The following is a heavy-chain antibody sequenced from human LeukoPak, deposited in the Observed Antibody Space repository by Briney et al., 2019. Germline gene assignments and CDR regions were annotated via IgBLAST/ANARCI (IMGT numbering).Heavy chain of an antibody. CDR2: MNPNSGNT. J-gene: IGHJ4*02. CDR3: ADLVYCSSSSCYEPFNQT. D-gene: IGHD2-2*01. V-gene: IGHV1-8*03. CDR1: GCTFTSYD. Sequence: ASVKVSCKASGCTFTSYDINWVRQATGQGLEWMGWMNPNSGNTGYAQKFQGRVTITADDSTSTAYMELSSLRSEDTAVYYCADLVYCSSSSCYEPFNQTWGQGTLVTVSP.